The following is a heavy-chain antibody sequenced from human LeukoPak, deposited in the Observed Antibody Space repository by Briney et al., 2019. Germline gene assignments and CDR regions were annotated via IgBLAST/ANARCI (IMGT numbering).Heavy chain of an antibody. CDR2: IYYSGST. D-gene: IGHD6-6*01. CDR3: ARPMGPYSSSSPFAY. CDR1: GGSISSSSYY. Sequence: KPSETLSLTCTVSGGSISSSSYYWGWIRQPPGKGLEWIGSIYYSGSTYYNPSLKSRVTISVDTSKNQFSLKLSSVTAADTAVYYCARPMGPYSSSSPFAYWGQGTLVTVSS. V-gene: IGHV4-39*01. J-gene: IGHJ4*02.